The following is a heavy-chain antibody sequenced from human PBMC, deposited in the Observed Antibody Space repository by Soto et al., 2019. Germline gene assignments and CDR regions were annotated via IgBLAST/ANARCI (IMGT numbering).Heavy chain of an antibody. V-gene: IGHV6-1*01. CDR1: VDIVSSNSAA. CDR2: TYYRSKWYN. D-gene: IGHD6-19*01. J-gene: IGHJ4*02. Sequence: SQTLSLTCAISVDIVSSNSAAWNCIRQSPSRGLEWLGRTYYRSKWYNDYAVSVKSRITINPDTSKNQFSLQLNSVTPEDTAVYYCARDLQGIAVAGFDYWGQGTLVTVSS. CDR3: ARDLQGIAVAGFDY.